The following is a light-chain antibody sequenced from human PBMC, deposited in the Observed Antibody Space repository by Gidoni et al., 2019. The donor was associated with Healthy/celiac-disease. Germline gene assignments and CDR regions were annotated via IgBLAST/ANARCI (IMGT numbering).Light chain of an antibody. J-gene: IGKJ3*01. V-gene: IGKV3-20*01. Sequence: EIVSTQSPGTLSLSPGARAALSCRASQRVSSSYLAWYQQKPGQAPRLLIYGASSRATGIPDRFSGSGSGTDFTLTISRLEPEDFAVYYWQQYGSSPFTFGPGTKVDIK. CDR2: GAS. CDR1: QRVSSSY. CDR3: QQYGSSPFT.